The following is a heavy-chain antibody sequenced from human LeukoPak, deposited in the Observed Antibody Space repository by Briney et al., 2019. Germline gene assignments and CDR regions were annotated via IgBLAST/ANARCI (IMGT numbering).Heavy chain of an antibody. CDR2: IYPGDADS. Sequence: GESLKISCKGSGYSFTSYWIGGVRQMPGKGLEWMGIIYPGDADSRYSPSFQGPVTISADKSISTAYLQWSSLKASATAMYYCARHEIAKVVATDYWGQGTLVTVSS. V-gene: IGHV5-51*01. D-gene: IGHD2-15*01. CDR1: GYSFTSYW. J-gene: IGHJ4*02. CDR3: ARHEIAKVVATDY.